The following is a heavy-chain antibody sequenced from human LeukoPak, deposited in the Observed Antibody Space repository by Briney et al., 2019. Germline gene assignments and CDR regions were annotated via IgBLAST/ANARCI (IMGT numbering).Heavy chain of an antibody. Sequence: SETLSLTCTVSGGSISNYYWSWIRQPPGKGLEWIGYIYHSGSTYYNPSLKSRVTISVDRSKNQFSLKLSSVTAADTAVYYCARGSAVTPPDYWGQGTLVTVSS. V-gene: IGHV4-59*12. J-gene: IGHJ4*02. CDR3: ARGSAVTPPDY. D-gene: IGHD4-17*01. CDR1: GGSISNYY. CDR2: IYHSGST.